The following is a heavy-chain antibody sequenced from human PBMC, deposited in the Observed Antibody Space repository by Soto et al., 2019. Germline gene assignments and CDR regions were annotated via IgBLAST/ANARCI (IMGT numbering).Heavy chain of an antibody. D-gene: IGHD4-4*01. Sequence: QLQLQESGPGLVKPSETLSLTCTVSGGSISSSSYYWGWIRQPPGKGLEWIGSIYYSGSTYYNPSLKSRVTISVDTSKNQFSLKLSSVTAADTAVYYCARRVRTTVTTEGHDAFDIWGQGTMVTVSS. CDR2: IYYSGST. J-gene: IGHJ3*02. V-gene: IGHV4-39*01. CDR1: GGSISSSSYY. CDR3: ARRVRTTVTTEGHDAFDI.